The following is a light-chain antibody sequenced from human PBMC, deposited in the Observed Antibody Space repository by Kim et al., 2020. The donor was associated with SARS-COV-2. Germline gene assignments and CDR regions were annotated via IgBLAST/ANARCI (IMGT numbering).Light chain of an antibody. CDR2: DNT. CDR1: TSNFV. CDR3: GTWDNSLSTVV. J-gene: IGLJ1*01. V-gene: IGLV1-51*01. Sequence: SAAPGQKVTISCSGITSNFVSWYQHLPGAAPKLLIFDNTKRPSGIPDRFSGSKSGTSATLGITGLQTGDEADYYCGTWDNSLSTVVFGTGTKVTVL.